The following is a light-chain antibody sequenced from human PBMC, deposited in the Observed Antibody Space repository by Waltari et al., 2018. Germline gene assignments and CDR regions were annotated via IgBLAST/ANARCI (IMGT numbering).Light chain of an antibody. J-gene: IGKJ2*03. Sequence: DVVMTQSPLSLPITPGQPASMPCRSSQSLLHINGNTYLSWFLQKPGQPPRRLIYKVSNRDSGVPDRFSGSGAGTDFTLKISRLEAEDVGVYYCMQGTHFPYSFGQGTKVEIK. CDR2: KVS. CDR1: QSLLHINGNTY. V-gene: IGKV2-30*02. CDR3: MQGTHFPYS.